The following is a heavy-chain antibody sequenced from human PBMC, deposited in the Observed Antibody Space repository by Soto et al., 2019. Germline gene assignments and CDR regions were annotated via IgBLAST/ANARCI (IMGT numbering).Heavy chain of an antibody. CDR3: ARGPGPFFDY. CDR2: INPSAGST. CDR1: GYTFTSYY. V-gene: IGHV1-46*01. Sequence: ASVKVSCKASGYTFTSYYMHWVRQAPGQRLEWMGIINPSAGSTSYAQKFQGRATMTRNTSISTAYMELRSLRSEDTAVYYCARGPGPFFDYWGKGTLVTVSS. D-gene: IGHD2-8*02. J-gene: IGHJ4*02.